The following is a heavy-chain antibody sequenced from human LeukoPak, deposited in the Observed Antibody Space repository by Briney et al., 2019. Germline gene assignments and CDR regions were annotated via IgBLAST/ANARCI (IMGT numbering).Heavy chain of an antibody. CDR3: ARVVVVVPAAISRYYMDV. D-gene: IGHD2-2*01. Sequence: GGSLRLSCAASGFTFSDYYMSWIRQAPGPGLEWVSYISRSGITIFYADSVKGRFTISRANAKNSLYLQINSLTAEDTAVYYCARVVVVVPAAISRYYMDVWGKGTTVTVSS. J-gene: IGHJ6*03. V-gene: IGHV3-11*01. CDR1: GFTFSDYY. CDR2: ISRSGITI.